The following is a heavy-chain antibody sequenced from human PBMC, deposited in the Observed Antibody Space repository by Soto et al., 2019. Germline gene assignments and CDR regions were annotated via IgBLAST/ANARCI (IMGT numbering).Heavy chain of an antibody. CDR3: ARGLGRWLQSEDDY. CDR2: ISSSSSTI. CDR1: GFTFSSYS. Sequence: EVQLVESGGGLVQPGGSLRLSCAASGFTFSSYSMNWVRQAPGKGPEWVSYISSSSSTIYYADSVKGRFTISRDNAKNSLYLQMKSLRDEDTAVYYCARGLGRWLQSEDDYWGQGTLVTVSS. V-gene: IGHV3-48*02. D-gene: IGHD5-12*01. J-gene: IGHJ4*02.